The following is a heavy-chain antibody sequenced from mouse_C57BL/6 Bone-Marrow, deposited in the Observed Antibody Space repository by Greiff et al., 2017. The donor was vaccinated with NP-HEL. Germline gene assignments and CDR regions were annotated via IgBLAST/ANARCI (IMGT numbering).Heavy chain of an antibody. D-gene: IGHD2-4*01. Sequence: EVKLMESGEGLVKPGGSLKLSCAASGFTFSSYAMSWFRQTPEKRLEWVAYISSGGDYIYYADPVKGRFTIYRDNARNTLYLKMSSLESEDTARYYCTRRRLRLDYYAMDYWGQGTSVTVSS. J-gene: IGHJ4*01. CDR3: TRRRLRLDYYAMDY. CDR2: ISSGGDYI. CDR1: GFTFSSYA. V-gene: IGHV5-9-1*02.